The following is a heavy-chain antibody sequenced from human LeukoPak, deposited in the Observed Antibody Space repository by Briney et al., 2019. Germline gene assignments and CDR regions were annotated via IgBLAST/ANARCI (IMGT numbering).Heavy chain of an antibody. V-gene: IGHV4-38-2*01. CDR3: ARLSVYHYSGSYLIRGWFDP. J-gene: IGHJ5*02. CDR1: GYSISSGYY. Sequence: SETLSLTCAVSGYSISSGYYWGWIRQPPGKGLEWIGSIYHSGSTYYNPSLKSRVTISVDTSKNQLSLKLSSVTAADTAVYYCARLSVYHYSGSYLIRGWFDPWGQGTLVTVSS. D-gene: IGHD3-10*01. CDR2: IYHSGST.